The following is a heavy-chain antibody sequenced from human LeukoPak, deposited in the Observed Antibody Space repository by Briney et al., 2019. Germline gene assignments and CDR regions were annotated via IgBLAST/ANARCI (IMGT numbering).Heavy chain of an antibody. D-gene: IGHD3-10*01. Sequence: GGSLRLSCATSGFTFSSYSMTWVRQAPGKGLEWVSYISRSSSTIYCADSVKGRFTISRDNAKNSLYLQMNSLRDEDTAVYYCARDHYGSGTDVWFDPWGQGTLVTVSS. J-gene: IGHJ5*02. CDR3: ARDHYGSGTDVWFDP. V-gene: IGHV3-48*02. CDR1: GFTFSSYS. CDR2: ISRSSSTI.